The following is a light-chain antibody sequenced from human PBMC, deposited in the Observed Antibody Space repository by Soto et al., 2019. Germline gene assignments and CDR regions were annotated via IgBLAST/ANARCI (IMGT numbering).Light chain of an antibody. CDR3: QQRSNWPWT. CDR1: QSVSIY. CDR2: DAS. Sequence: EIVLTQSPATLSLSPGERATLSCRASQSVSIYLAWYQQKPGQAPRLLIYDASNRATGIPARFSGSGSGTDFTLTISSLEPEDFEVYYCQQRSNWPWTFGQGTMVDIK. J-gene: IGKJ1*01. V-gene: IGKV3-11*01.